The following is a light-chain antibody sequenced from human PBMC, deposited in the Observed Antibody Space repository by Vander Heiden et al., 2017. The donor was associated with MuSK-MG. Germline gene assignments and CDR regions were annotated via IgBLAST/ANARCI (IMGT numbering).Light chain of an antibody. V-gene: IGLV2-14*01. CDR1: SGDVGGYNF. CDR3: SSRTNTNTPVV. Sequence: QSTLTQPASVSGSPGQSITISCTGTSGDVGGYNFVSWYQQYPGKAPELMIYEVNNRPSGVSNRFSGSKSGNTASLTISGLQPEDEADYYWSSRTNTNTPVVFGGGTKLTVL. J-gene: IGLJ2*01. CDR2: EVN.